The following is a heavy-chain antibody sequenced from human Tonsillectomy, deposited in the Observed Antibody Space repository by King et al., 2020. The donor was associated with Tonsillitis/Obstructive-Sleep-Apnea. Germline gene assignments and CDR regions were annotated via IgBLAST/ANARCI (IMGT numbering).Heavy chain of an antibody. V-gene: IGHV5-10-1*03. CDR2: IDPSDSYT. Sequence: VQLVESGAEVKKPGESLRISCKGSGYSFTSYWISWVRQMPGKGLEWMGKIDPSDSYTNYSPSFQGHVTISADKSISTAYLKWGSLKASDTAMYYCARHMVGANFDYWGQGTLVTVSS. D-gene: IGHD2-15*01. CDR1: GYSFTSYW. CDR3: ARHMVGANFDY. J-gene: IGHJ4*02.